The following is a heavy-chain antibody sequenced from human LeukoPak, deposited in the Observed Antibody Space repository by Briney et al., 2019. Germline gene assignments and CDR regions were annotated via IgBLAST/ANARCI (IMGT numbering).Heavy chain of an antibody. D-gene: IGHD2-2*01. CDR1: GGTFSSYA. CDR3: ARARDFIVVVPAAILRHDAFDI. Sequence: SVKVSCKASGGTFSSYAISWVRLAPGQGLEWMGGIIPIFGTANYAQKFQGRVTITTDESTSTAYMELSSLRSEDTAVYYCARARDFIVVVPAAILRHDAFDIWGQGTMVTVSS. V-gene: IGHV1-69*05. J-gene: IGHJ3*02. CDR2: IIPIFGTA.